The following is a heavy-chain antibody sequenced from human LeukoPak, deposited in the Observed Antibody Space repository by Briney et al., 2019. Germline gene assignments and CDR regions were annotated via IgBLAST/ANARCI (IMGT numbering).Heavy chain of an antibody. J-gene: IGHJ5*02. CDR2: IIPIFGTA. CDR1: GGTFSSYA. Sequence: ASVKVSCKASGGTFSSYAISWVRQAPGQGLEWMGGIIPIFGTANYAQKFQGRVTITADESTSTAYMELSSLRSGDTAVYYCARTTYYYDSSYWFDPWGQGTLVTVSS. D-gene: IGHD3-22*01. CDR3: ARTTYYYDSSYWFDP. V-gene: IGHV1-69*13.